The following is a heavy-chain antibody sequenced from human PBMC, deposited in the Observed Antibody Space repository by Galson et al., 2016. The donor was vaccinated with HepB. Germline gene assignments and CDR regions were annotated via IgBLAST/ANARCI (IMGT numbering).Heavy chain of an antibody. CDR3: TRDQYGDSLYFQH. CDR2: IRSKAYGGTA. V-gene: IGHV3-49*03. D-gene: IGHD4-17*01. J-gene: IGHJ1*01. Sequence: SLRLSCAVSGFTFGDYAMSWIRRAPGKGLEWVGFIRSKAYGGTADYAASVKGRFTISRDDYNRIAYLQMSSLKTEDTAVYYCTRDQYGDSLYFQHWGQGTLVTVSS. CDR1: GFTFGDYA.